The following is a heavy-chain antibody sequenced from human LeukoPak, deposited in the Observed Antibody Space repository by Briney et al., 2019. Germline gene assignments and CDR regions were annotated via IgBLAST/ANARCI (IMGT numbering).Heavy chain of an antibody. V-gene: IGHV3-48*04. J-gene: IGHJ4*02. CDR3: ARDYYDSSGYYYFDY. Sequence: GGSLRLSCAASGFTFSSYGMSWVRQAPGKGLEWVSAISGSGGTIYYADSVKGRFTISRDNAKNSLYLQMNSLRAEDTAVYYCARDYYDSSGYYYFDYWGQGTLVTVSS. CDR1: GFTFSSYG. CDR2: ISGSGGTI. D-gene: IGHD3-22*01.